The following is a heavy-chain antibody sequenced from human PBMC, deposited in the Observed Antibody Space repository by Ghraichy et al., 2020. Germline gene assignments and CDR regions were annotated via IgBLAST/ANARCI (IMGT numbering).Heavy chain of an antibody. J-gene: IGHJ6*02. V-gene: IGHV4-61*01. D-gene: IGHD3-10*01. CDR3: ARGPLLWFRELLSTYYYYGMDV. Sequence: SDTLSLTCTVSGGSVSSGSYYWSWIRQPPGKGLEWIGYIYYSGSTNYNPSLKSRVTISVDTSKNQFSLKLSSVTAADTAVYYCARGPLLWFRELLSTYYYYGMDVWGQGPTVTVSS. CDR1: GGSVSSGSYY. CDR2: IYYSGST.